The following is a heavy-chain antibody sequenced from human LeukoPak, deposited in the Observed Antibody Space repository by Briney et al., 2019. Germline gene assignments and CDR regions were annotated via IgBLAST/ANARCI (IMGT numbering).Heavy chain of an antibody. CDR3: ARDCSGGSCYGRGQRWFDP. Sequence: SETLSLTCTVSGYSISSGYYWGWIRQLPGKGLEWIGSIYHSGSTYYNPSLKSRVTISVDTSKNQFTLKLSSVTAADTAVYYCARDCSGGSCYGRGQRWFDPWGQGTLVTVSS. D-gene: IGHD2-15*01. CDR2: IYHSGST. J-gene: IGHJ5*02. V-gene: IGHV4-38-2*02. CDR1: GYSISSGYY.